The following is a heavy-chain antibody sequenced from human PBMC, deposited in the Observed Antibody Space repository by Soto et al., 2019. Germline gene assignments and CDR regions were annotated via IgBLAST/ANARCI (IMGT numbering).Heavy chain of an antibody. CDR2: ISYDGSNK. Sequence: VQLVESGGGLVQPGRSLRLSCAASGFTFSSYGMHWVRQAPGKGLEWVAVISYDGSNKYYADSVKGRFTISRDNSKNTLYLQMNSLRAEDTAVYYCAKDGAVTTPYGMDVWGQGTTVTVSS. D-gene: IGHD4-4*01. CDR3: AKDGAVTTPYGMDV. V-gene: IGHV3-30*18. CDR1: GFTFSSYG. J-gene: IGHJ6*02.